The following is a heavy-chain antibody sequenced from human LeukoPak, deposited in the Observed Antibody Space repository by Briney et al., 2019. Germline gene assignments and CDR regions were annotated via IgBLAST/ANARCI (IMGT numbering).Heavy chain of an antibody. CDR3: ARATTGTDSYYYGMDV. J-gene: IGHJ6*02. CDR1: GGSISSYY. Sequence: SETLSLTCTVSGGSISSYYWSWIRQPAGKGLEWIGRIYTSGSTNYNPSLKSRVTMSVDTSKNQFSLKLSSVTAADTAVYYCARATTGTDSYYYGMDVWGQGTTVTVSS. CDR2: IYTSGST. D-gene: IGHD1-1*01. V-gene: IGHV4-4*07.